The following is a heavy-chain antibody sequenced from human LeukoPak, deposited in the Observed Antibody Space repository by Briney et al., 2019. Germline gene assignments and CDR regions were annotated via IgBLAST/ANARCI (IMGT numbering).Heavy chain of an antibody. V-gene: IGHV4-61*10. CDR3: ARSRVVTNTGSWFAS. CDR2: IYYSGST. D-gene: IGHD4-23*01. J-gene: IGHJ5*01. Sequence: SETLSLTCTLSGGSISSGSYYWSWIRQPAGKGLEWIGYIYYSGSTSYNPSLRSRVTISVDTSRRQFSLNLKSVTAADTAVYYCARSRVVTNTGSWFASWGQGVLVTVSS. CDR1: GGSISSGSYY.